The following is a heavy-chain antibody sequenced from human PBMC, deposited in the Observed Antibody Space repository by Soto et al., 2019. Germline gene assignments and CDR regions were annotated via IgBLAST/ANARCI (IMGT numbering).Heavy chain of an antibody. J-gene: IGHJ5*02. D-gene: IGHD2-21*02. CDR1: GGSITDYS. CDR3: ARDQGVVVTADNWFDP. V-gene: IGHV4-4*07. CDR2: IFSSGST. Sequence: SETLSLTCTVSGGSITDYSWVWIRQPAGKGLEWIGRIFSSGSTNYDPSLKGRITMSLDTSKNQFSLKLNSATATDTAVYFCARDQGVVVTADNWFDPWGQGILVTVSS.